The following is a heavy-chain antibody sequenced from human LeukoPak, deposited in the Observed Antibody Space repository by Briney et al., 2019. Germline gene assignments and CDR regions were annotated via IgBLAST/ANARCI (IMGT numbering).Heavy chain of an antibody. V-gene: IGHV4-38-2*02. D-gene: IGHD2-2*01. J-gene: IGHJ6*03. CDR2: INHSGST. Sequence: PSETLSLTCTVSGYSISTGYYWDWIRQPPGKGLEWIGEINHSGSTNYNPSLKSRVTISVDTSKNQFSLKLSSVTAADTAVYYCARVRCSSTSCYASLRNYYYMDVWGKGTTVTVSS. CDR1: GYSISTGYY. CDR3: ARVRCSSTSCYASLRNYYYMDV.